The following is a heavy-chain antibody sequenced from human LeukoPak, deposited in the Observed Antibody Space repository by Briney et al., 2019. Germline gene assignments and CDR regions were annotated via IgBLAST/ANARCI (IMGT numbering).Heavy chain of an antibody. CDR1: GGSFNNYY. Sequence: PSETLSLTCAVYGGSFNNYYWSWIRQPPGKGLEWIGYIYYSGSTNYNPSLKSRVTISVDTSKNQFSLKLSSVTAADTAVYYCARDGSDYYFDYWGQGTLVTVSS. CDR3: ARDGSDYYFDY. J-gene: IGHJ4*02. V-gene: IGHV4-59*01. CDR2: IYYSGST. D-gene: IGHD1-26*01.